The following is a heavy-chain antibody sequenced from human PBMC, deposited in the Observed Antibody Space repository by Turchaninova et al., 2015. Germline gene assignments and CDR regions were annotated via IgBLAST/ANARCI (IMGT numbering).Heavy chain of an antibody. D-gene: IGHD6-13*01. CDR2: INHSGST. V-gene: IGHV4-34*01. J-gene: IGHJ4*02. CDR1: GGSFSGYY. CDR3: ARGGAAAGMTPHFDY. Sequence: QVQLQRWGAGLFKRSETPSLTCAVYGGSFSGYYWSGIRQPPGQGLEWIGEINHSGSTNYNPSLKSRVTISVDTSKNQFSLRLSSVTAADTAVYYCARGGAAAGMTPHFDYWGQGTLVTVSS.